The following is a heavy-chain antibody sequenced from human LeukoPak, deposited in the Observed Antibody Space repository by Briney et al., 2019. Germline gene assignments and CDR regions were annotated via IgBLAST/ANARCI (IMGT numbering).Heavy chain of an antibody. J-gene: IGHJ6*02. CDR1: GGTFSSYA. CDR2: IIPIFGTA. CDR3: ARLPRLGISYYYYGMDV. V-gene: IGHV1-69*13. Sequence: SVKVSCKASGGTFSSYAISWVRQAPGQGLEWMGGIIPIFGTANYAQKFQGRVTITADESTSTAYMELSSLRSEDTAVYYCARLPRLGISYYYYGMDVWGQGTTVTVSS. D-gene: IGHD6-13*01.